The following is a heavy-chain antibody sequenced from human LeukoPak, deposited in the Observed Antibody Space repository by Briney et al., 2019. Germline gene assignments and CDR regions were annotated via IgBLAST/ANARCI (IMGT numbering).Heavy chain of an antibody. V-gene: IGHV1-18*01. D-gene: IGHD3-10*01. CDR1: GYIFTSYG. CDR2: ISAYNGNT. J-gene: IGHJ4*02. CDR3: ATSEDYYGSAYFDY. Sequence: GASVKVSCKASGYIFTSYGISWVRQAPGQGLEWMGWISAYNGNTNYAQKLQGRVTMTTDTSTSTAYMELRSLRSDDTAVYYCATSEDYYGSAYFDYWGQGTLVTVSS.